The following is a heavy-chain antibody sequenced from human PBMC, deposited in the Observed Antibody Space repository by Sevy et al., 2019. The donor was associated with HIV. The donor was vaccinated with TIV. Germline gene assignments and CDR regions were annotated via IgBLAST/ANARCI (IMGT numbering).Heavy chain of an antibody. CDR2: INTNTGNP. D-gene: IGHD6-13*01. CDR1: GYTFTSYA. Sequence: ASVKVSCKASGYTFTSYAMNWVRQAPGQGLEWMGWINTNTGNPTYAQGFTGRFDFSLDTSVSTAYLQISSLKAEDTAVYYCARDSWQQLVPGGYYYYGMDVWGQGTTVTVSS. J-gene: IGHJ6*02. CDR3: ARDSWQQLVPGGYYYYGMDV. V-gene: IGHV7-4-1*02.